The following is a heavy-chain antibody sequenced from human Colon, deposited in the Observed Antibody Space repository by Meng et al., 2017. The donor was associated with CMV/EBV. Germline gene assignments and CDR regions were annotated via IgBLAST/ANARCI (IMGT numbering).Heavy chain of an antibody. CDR2: IYATGTT. CDR3: AREAAGRPLYYFDY. J-gene: IGHJ4*02. V-gene: IGHV4-4*07. CDR1: GGSISNYY. D-gene: IGHD6-6*01. Sequence: QVERKEPGPGLLKPSETLSLTCSVSGGSISNYYWNWIRQSAGKGLQWIGRIYATGTTNYNPSVKSRVTMSVDTSNNQFSLKLTSVTAADTAVYYCAREAAGRPLYYFDYWGPGILVTVSS.